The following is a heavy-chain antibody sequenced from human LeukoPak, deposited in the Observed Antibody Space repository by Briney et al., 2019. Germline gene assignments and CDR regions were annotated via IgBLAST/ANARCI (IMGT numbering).Heavy chain of an antibody. V-gene: IGHV1-2*02. CDR2: INPNSGGT. Sequence: GASVKVSCKASGYTFTGYYMHWVRQAPGQGLEWMGWINPNSGGTNYAQKFQGRVTMTRDTSISTAYMELSRLRSDDTAVHYCARESPVGATSPLDYWGQGTLVNVSS. CDR3: ARESPVGATSPLDY. J-gene: IGHJ4*02. CDR1: GYTFTGYY. D-gene: IGHD1-26*01.